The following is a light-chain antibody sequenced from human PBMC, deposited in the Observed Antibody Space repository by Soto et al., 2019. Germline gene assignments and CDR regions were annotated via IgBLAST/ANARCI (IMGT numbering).Light chain of an antibody. CDR3: QQYHNYPRT. V-gene: IGKV1-5*01. CDR2: DAS. Sequence: DIQMTQSPSTLPASVGDRVTITCRASQSISNWLAWYQHKPGKAPKFLIYDASTVESGVPSRFSGSGSGTEFTLTIRDLQPDDFATYYCQQYHNYPRTFGQGTKVDIK. CDR1: QSISNW. J-gene: IGKJ1*01.